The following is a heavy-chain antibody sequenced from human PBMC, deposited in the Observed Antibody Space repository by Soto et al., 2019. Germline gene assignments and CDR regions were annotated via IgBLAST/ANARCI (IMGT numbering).Heavy chain of an antibody. D-gene: IGHD2-21*01. V-gene: IGHV1-69*02. J-gene: IGHJ3*02. CDR1: GGTFSTYS. Sequence: QVQLVQSGAEVKKPGSSVKVSCKDSGGTFSTYSMFWVRQAPGQGLEWMGRIIPMLGIRNYAQRFQDRVTITADNSTATAHLELSSLRSEDTALYYCTMGSWSGEVVDIWGQGTMVTFSS. CDR3: TMGSWSGEVVDI. CDR2: IIPMLGIR.